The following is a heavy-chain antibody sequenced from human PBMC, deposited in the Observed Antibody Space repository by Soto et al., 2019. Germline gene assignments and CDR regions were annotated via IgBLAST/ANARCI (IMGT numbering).Heavy chain of an antibody. CDR2: IYYSGST. V-gene: IGHV4-61*01. D-gene: IGHD1-1*01. Sequence: KPSETLSLTCTVSGGSVSSGSYYWSWIRQPPGKGLEWIGYIYYSGSTNYNPSLKSRVTISVDTSKNQFSLKLSSVTAADTAVYYCARGKNWSDVPVTYYFDYWGQGTLVTVSS. CDR1: GGSVSSGSYY. J-gene: IGHJ4*02. CDR3: ARGKNWSDVPVTYYFDY.